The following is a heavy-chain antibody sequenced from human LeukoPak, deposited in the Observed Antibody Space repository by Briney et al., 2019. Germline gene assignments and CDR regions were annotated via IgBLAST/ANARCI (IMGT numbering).Heavy chain of an antibody. D-gene: IGHD2-2*01. CDR3: AREVRYCSSTSCHPGYYYYMDV. CDR2: IIPIFGTA. J-gene: IGHJ6*03. V-gene: IGHV1-69*05. CDR1: GGTFSSYA. Sequence: GASVKVSCKASGGTFSSYAISWVRQAPGQGLEWMGGIIPIFGTANYAQKFQGRVTITTDESTSTAYMELSSLRSEETAVYYCAREVRYCSSTSCHPGYYYYMDVWGKGTTVTVSS.